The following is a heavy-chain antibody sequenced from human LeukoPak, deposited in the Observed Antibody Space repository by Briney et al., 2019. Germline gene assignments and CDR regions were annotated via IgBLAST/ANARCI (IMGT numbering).Heavy chain of an antibody. CDR2: ISASGGST. CDR1: GFTFSSHW. CDR3: AKGRSVATTGMFDY. Sequence: PGGSLRLSCAASGFTFSSHWMQWVRQVPGKGLVWVSRISASGGSTYYADSVKGRFTTSRDDSKNTLYLQMNSLRAEDTALYYCAKGRSVATTGMFDYWGQGTLVTVSS. V-gene: IGHV3-23*01. D-gene: IGHD4-17*01. J-gene: IGHJ4*02.